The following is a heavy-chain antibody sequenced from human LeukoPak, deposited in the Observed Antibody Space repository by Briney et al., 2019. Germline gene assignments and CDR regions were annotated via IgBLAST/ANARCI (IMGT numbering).Heavy chain of an antibody. V-gene: IGHV4-34*01. CDR1: GGSFSGYY. CDR2: INHSGST. CDR3: ARDRPVRQWYLDF. J-gene: IGHJ2*01. Sequence: SETLSLTCAVYGGSFSGYYWSWIRQPPGKGLEWIGEINHSGSTNYNPFLKSRVTISVDTSKNQFSLKLSSVTAADTAVYYCARDRPVRQWYLDFWGRGTLVTVSS. D-gene: IGHD1-14*01.